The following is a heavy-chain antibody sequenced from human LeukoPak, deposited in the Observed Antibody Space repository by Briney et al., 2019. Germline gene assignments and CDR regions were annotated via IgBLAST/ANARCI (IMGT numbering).Heavy chain of an antibody. J-gene: IGHJ4*02. D-gene: IGHD6-13*01. CDR2: ISAYNGNT. V-gene: IGHV1-18*01. Sequence: GASVKVSCKASGYTFTSYGISWVRQAPGQGLEWMGCISAYNGNTNYAQKLQGRVTMTTDTSTSTAYMELRSLRSDDTAVYYCARVHDILEIDEYSSSWPNDYGGQGTLVTVSS. CDR3: ARVHDILEIDEYSSSWPNDY. CDR1: GYTFTSYG.